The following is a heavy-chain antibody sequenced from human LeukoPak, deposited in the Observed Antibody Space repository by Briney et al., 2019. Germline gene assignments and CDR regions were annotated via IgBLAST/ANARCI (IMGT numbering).Heavy chain of an antibody. V-gene: IGHV4-34*01. D-gene: IGHD2-8*01. CDR3: ARGHHPSSRSIPNANWYFDL. J-gene: IGHJ2*01. CDR1: GGSFSGYY. CDR2: INHSGST. Sequence: PSETLSLTCAVYGGSFSGYYWSWIRQPPGKGLEWIGEINHSGSTNYNPSLKSRVTISVDTSKNQFSLKLSSVTAADTAVYYCARGHHPSSRSIPNANWYFDLWGRGTLVTVSS.